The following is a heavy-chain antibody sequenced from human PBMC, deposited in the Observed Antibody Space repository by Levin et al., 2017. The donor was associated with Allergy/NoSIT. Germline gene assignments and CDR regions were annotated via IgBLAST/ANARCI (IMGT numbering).Heavy chain of an antibody. D-gene: IGHD3-22*01. V-gene: IGHV1-18*01. J-gene: IGHJ4*02. CDR1: GYTFTSYG. Sequence: GASVKVSCKASGYTFTSYGISWVRQAPGQGLEWMGWISAYNGNTNYAQKLQGRVTMTTDTSTSTAYMELRSLRSDDTAVYYCARVGPTYYDSSGYMGWYFDYWGQGTLVTVSS. CDR3: ARVGPTYYDSSGYMGWYFDY. CDR2: ISAYNGNT.